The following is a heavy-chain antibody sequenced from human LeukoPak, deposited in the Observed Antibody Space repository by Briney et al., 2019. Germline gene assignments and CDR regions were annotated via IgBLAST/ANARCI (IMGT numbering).Heavy chain of an antibody. CDR2: IRYDGSNK. V-gene: IGHV3-30*02. J-gene: IGHJ1*01. CDR1: GFTFSSYG. D-gene: IGHD6-19*01. CDR3: AKDRGSGWHGEYFQH. Sequence: GGSLRLSCAASGFTFSSYGMHWVRQAPGKGLEWVAFIRYDGSNKYYADSVKGRFTISRDNSKNTLYLQMNSLRAEDTAVYYCAKDRGSGWHGEYFQHWGQGALVIVSS.